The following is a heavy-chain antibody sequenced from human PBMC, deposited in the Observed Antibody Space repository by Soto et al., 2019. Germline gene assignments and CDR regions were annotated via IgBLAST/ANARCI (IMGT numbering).Heavy chain of an antibody. CDR1: GFTFSSYG. Sequence: QPGGSLRLSCAASGFTFSSYGMHWVRQAPGKGLEWVAVIWYDGSNKYYADSVKGRFTISRDNSKNTLYLQMNSLRAEDTVVYYCARDTVTTMVRGAPDYWGQGTLVTVSS. CDR3: ARDTVTTMVRGAPDY. J-gene: IGHJ4*02. V-gene: IGHV3-33*01. D-gene: IGHD3-10*01. CDR2: IWYDGSNK.